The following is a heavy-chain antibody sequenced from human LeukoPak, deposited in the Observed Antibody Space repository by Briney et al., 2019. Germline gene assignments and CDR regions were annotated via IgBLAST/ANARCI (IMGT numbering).Heavy chain of an antibody. CDR1: GFTFSSYE. D-gene: IGHD1-26*01. CDR2: ISSSGSTI. Sequence: GGSLRLSCAASGFTFSSYEMSWVRQAPGKGLEWVSYISSSGSTIYYADSVKGRFTISRDNAKNSLYLQINSLRAEDTAVYYCARDPYSGGYGDYYYYYMDVWGKGTTVTVSS. CDR3: ARDPYSGGYGDYYYYYMDV. J-gene: IGHJ6*03. V-gene: IGHV3-48*03.